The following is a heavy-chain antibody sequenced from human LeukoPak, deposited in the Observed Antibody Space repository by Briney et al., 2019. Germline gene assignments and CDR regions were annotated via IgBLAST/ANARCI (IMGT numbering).Heavy chain of an antibody. CDR1: GFTFSSYN. Sequence: GGSLRLSCAASGFTFSSYNMNWVRQAPGKGLEWVSSISSRSGYIYYADSLKGRFAISRDNAKNSLYLQMNNLRAEDTAVYYCARVLLVHDYYYGMDVWGQGTTVTVSS. CDR3: ARVLLVHDYYYGMDV. D-gene: IGHD3-16*01. J-gene: IGHJ6*02. V-gene: IGHV3-21*01. CDR2: ISSRSGYI.